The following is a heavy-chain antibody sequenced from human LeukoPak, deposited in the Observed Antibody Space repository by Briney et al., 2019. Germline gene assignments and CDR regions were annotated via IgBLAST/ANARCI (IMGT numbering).Heavy chain of an antibody. Sequence: ASETLSLTCTVSDGSISSYYWSWIRQPPGKGLEWIGYIYYSGTTNYNPSLKSRVTISADTSKNQFSLKLTSVTAADTAVYYCARSSVSGTYSGGYWGQGTLVTVSS. CDR1: DGSISSYY. J-gene: IGHJ4*02. D-gene: IGHD3-10*01. CDR3: ARSSVSGTYSGGY. CDR2: IYYSGTT. V-gene: IGHV4-59*08.